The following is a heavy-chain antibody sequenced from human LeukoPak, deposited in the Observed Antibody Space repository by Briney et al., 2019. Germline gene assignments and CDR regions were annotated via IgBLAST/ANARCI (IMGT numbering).Heavy chain of an antibody. J-gene: IGHJ4*02. V-gene: IGHV4-30-4*08. CDR1: GGSISSGDYY. Sequence: SETLSLTCTDSGGSISSGDYYWSWIRQPPGKGLEWIGYIYYSGSTYYNPSLKSRVTISVDTSKNQFSLKLSSVTAADTAVYYCARSLYDFWSGYKYWGQGTLVTVSS. CDR3: ARSLYDFWSGYKY. D-gene: IGHD3-3*01. CDR2: IYYSGST.